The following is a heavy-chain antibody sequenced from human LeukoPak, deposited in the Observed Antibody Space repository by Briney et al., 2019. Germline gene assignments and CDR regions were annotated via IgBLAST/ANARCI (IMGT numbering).Heavy chain of an antibody. CDR1: GYSISSGYY. CDR3: ATLAADILTH. D-gene: IGHD3-9*01. J-gene: IGHJ1*01. CDR2: IYHSGST. V-gene: IGHV4-38-2*01. Sequence: SETLSLTCAVSGYSISSGYYWGWIRQPPGEGLEWIGSIYHSGSTYYNPSLKSRVTISVDTSKNQFSLKLSSVTAADTAVYYCATLAADILTHWGQGTLVTVSS.